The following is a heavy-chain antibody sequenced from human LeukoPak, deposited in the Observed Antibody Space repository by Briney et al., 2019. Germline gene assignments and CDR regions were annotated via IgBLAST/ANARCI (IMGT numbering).Heavy chain of an antibody. J-gene: IGHJ3*02. V-gene: IGHV4-4*07. CDR3: ARDLKVAPGRSDAFDI. CDR2: IYTSGST. Sequence: PSETLSLTCTVSGGSISSYYWSWIRQPAGKGLEWIGRIYTSGSTNYNPSLKSRVTMSVDTSKNQFSLKLSSVTAADTAVYYCARDLKVAPGRSDAFDIWGQGTMVTVSS. D-gene: IGHD2-15*01. CDR1: GGSISSYY.